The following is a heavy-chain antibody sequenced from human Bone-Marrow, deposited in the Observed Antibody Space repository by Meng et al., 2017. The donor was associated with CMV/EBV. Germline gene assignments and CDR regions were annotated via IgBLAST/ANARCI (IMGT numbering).Heavy chain of an antibody. CDR3: ARRGSFGYYYYGMDV. CDR1: GGSVSSGTYY. V-gene: IGHV4-61*01. CDR2: ISYSGST. J-gene: IGHJ6*02. D-gene: IGHD3-10*01. Sequence: SEPLSLTCIVSGGSVSSGTYYWSWIRQPPGKGLEWIGYISYSGSTNYNPSLKSRVTISVDTSKNQFSLKLSSVTAADTAVYYCARRGSFGYYYYGMDVWGQGTTVTVSS.